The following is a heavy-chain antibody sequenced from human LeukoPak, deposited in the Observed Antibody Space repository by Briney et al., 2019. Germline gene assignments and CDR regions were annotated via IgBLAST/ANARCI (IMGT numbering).Heavy chain of an antibody. V-gene: IGHV1-69*04. J-gene: IGHJ5*02. CDR3: ARVESHTDR. CDR1: GGTFSSYA. CDR2: IIPIFGIA. Sequence: SVKVSCKASGGTFSSYAISWVRQAPGQGLEWMGRIIPIFGIANYAQKFQGRVTITADKSTSTADMELSRLRSEGAAVYYCARVESHTDRWGQGTLVTVSS.